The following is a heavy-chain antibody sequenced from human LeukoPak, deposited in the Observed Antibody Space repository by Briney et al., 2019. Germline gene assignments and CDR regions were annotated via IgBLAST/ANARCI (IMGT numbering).Heavy chain of an antibody. V-gene: IGHV4-34*01. CDR2: INHSGST. CDR3: ARVITSGWSV. Sequence: PSETPSLTCAVYGGSFSGYYWSWIRQPPGKGLEWIGEINHSGSTNYNPSLKSRVTISVDTSKNQFSLKLSSVTAADTAVYYCARVITSGWSVWGQGTLVTVSS. CDR1: GGSFSGYY. D-gene: IGHD6-19*01. J-gene: IGHJ4*02.